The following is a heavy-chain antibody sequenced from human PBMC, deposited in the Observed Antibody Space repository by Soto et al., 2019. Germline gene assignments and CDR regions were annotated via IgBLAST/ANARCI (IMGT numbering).Heavy chain of an antibody. Sequence: EVHLLESGGALVQPGGSLRLSCAASGFTFSSCAMGWVRQAPGKGLEWVSDIIDSGGSTYYADSVKGRFTISRDNSKSTLDLQMNSLRAADTAVYYCGKGRSYYYYYGVDVWGQGTTVSVSS. V-gene: IGHV3-23*01. CDR1: GFTFSSCA. CDR3: GKGRSYYYYYGVDV. D-gene: IGHD1-26*01. J-gene: IGHJ6*02. CDR2: IIDSGGST.